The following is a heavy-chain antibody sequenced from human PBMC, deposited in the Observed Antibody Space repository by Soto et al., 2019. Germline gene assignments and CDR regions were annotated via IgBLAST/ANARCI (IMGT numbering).Heavy chain of an antibody. CDR3: ARIYCAGGNCYRRGGFYYGMDV. CDR2: IYWDDDK. CDR1: GFSPTTGGMG. V-gene: IGHV2-5*02. D-gene: IGHD2-8*02. J-gene: IGHJ6*02. Sequence: QITLKESGPTLVQPTQTLTLTCSCSGFSPTTGGMGVGWIRQPPGKALEWLALIYWDDDKGYSPSLKSRLTIIKDISKNQVVLTMTNMDPVDTATYYCARIYCAGGNCYRRGGFYYGMDVWGQGTTVTVSS.